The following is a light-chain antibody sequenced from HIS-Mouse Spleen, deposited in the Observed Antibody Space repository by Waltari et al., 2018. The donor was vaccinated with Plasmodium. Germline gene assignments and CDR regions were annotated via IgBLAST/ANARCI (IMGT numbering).Light chain of an antibody. Sequence: SYELTQPPSGSVSPGQTARITCSGDDLQKKYAYWYQQKSGQAPVLVIYEDSKRPPGIPERFSGSSSGTMATLTISGAQVEDEADYYCYSTDSSGNHRVFGGGTKLTVL. V-gene: IGLV3-10*01. CDR2: EDS. J-gene: IGLJ3*02. CDR3: YSTDSSGNHRV. CDR1: DLQKKY.